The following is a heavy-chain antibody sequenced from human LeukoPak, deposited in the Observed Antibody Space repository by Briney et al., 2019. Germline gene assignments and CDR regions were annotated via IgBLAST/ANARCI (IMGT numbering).Heavy chain of an antibody. CDR3: AKGSGSGWYGWFDP. D-gene: IGHD6-19*01. CDR2: IDASGVNT. Sequence: GGSLRLSCAASRFTFSGYAMYWVRQAPGKGLEWVSCIDASGVNTYYADSEKGRFTISRDSSNNTLYLQMNSLRAEDTAVYYCAKGSGSGWYGWFDPWGQGTLVTVSS. J-gene: IGHJ5*02. CDR1: RFTFSGYA. V-gene: IGHV3-23*01.